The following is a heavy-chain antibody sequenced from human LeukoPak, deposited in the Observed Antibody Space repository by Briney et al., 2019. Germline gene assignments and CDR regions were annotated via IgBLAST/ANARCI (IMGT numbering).Heavy chain of an antibody. CDR1: GFTFSSNG. V-gene: IGHV3-23*01. Sequence: GGSLRLSCAASGFTFSSNGMSWVRQAPGKGLEWVSAISGSGGSTYYADSVKGRFTISRDNSKNTLYLQMNSLRAEDTAVYYCAKGLIGYFDGLSYWGQGTLVTVSS. D-gene: IGHD3-9*01. CDR3: AKGLIGYFDGLSY. CDR2: ISGSGGST. J-gene: IGHJ4*02.